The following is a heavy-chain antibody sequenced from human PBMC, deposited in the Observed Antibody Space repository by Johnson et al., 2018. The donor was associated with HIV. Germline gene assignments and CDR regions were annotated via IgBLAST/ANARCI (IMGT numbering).Heavy chain of an antibody. V-gene: IGHV3-30-3*01. J-gene: IGHJ3*02. CDR2: ISYDGSNK. D-gene: IGHD6-19*01. CDR3: AREGAVAGLGDAFDI. Sequence: VESGGGVVQPGRSLRLSCAASGFTFSSYAMHWVRQAPGKGLEWVAVISYDGSNKYYADSVKGRFTISRDNSKNTLYLQMNSLRAEDTAVYYCAREGAVAGLGDAFDIWGQGTMVTVSS. CDR1: GFTFSSYA.